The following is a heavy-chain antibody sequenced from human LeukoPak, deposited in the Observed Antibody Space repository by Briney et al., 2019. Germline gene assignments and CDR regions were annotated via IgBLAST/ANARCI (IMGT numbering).Heavy chain of an antibody. D-gene: IGHD4-23*01. CDR1: GFTFSSYE. Sequence: GGSLRLSCAASGFTFSSYEMNWVRQAPGKGLEWVSYISSSGSTIYYADSVKGRFTISRDNAKNSLYLHMNSLRAEDTAVYYCARDYGGSSPSDYWGQGTLVTVSS. CDR3: ARDYGGSSPSDY. CDR2: ISSSGSTI. V-gene: IGHV3-48*03. J-gene: IGHJ4*02.